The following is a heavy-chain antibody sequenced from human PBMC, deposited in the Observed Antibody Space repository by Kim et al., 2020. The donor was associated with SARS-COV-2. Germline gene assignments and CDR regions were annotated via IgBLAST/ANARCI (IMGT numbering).Heavy chain of an antibody. D-gene: IGHD1-26*01. CDR1: GYTFTSYG. CDR2: ISAYNGNT. Sequence: ASVKVSCKASGYTFTSYGISWVRQAPGQGLEWMGWISAYNGNTNYAQKLQGRVTMTTDTSTSTAYMELRSLRSDDTAVYYCARPFTPSGSYYRYAFDIWGQGTMVTVSS. V-gene: IGHV1-18*01. J-gene: IGHJ3*02. CDR3: ARPFTPSGSYYRYAFDI.